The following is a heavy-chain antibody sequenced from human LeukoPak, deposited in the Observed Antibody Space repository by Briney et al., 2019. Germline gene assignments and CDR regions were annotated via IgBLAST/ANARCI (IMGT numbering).Heavy chain of an antibody. CDR3: ARDVVPAAAWFDP. CDR2: IYSSGST. J-gene: IGHJ5*02. V-gene: IGHV4-39*07. D-gene: IGHD2-2*01. CDR1: GASISSGSNY. Sequence: PSETLSLTCSVSGASISSGSNYWGWIRQPPGKTLEWIGSIYSSGSTYYNPSLKSRVIIIIDTPKNHFSLTLSSVTAADTAVYYRARDVVPAAAWFDPWGQGTLVTVSS.